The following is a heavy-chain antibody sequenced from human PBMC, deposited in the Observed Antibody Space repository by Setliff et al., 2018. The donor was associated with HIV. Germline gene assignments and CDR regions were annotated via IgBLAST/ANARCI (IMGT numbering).Heavy chain of an antibody. CDR1: GFTFSNSW. J-gene: IGHJ4*02. CDR3: VRDHLWAFDY. CDR2: IKKDGSDK. D-gene: IGHD1-26*01. Sequence: GGSLRLSCAASGFTFSNSWMTWVRQAPGKGLEWVANIKKDGSDKFYVDSVKGRFTISRDNAKNSLYLQMNSLRVEDTAVYYCVRDHLWAFDYWGQGTLVTVSS. V-gene: IGHV3-7*01.